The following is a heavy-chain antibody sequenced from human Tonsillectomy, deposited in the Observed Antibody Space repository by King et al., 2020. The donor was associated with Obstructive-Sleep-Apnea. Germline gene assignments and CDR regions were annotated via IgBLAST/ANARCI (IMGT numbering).Heavy chain of an antibody. D-gene: IGHD6-13*01. Sequence: QLQESGPGLVKPSETLSLTCTVSGGSISSYYWSWIRQPPGKGLEWIGYIYYSGSPNYNPSLKSRVTISVDTSKNQFSLKLSSVTAADTAVYYCARRYSSSWFFDYWGQGTLVTVAS. CDR1: GGSISSYY. J-gene: IGHJ4*02. CDR3: ARRYSSSWFFDY. CDR2: IYYSGSP. V-gene: IGHV4-59*08.